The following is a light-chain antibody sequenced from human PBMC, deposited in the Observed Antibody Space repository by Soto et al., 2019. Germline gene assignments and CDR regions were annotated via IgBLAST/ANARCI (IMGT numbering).Light chain of an antibody. Sequence: EIVMTQSPATLSESPGERVTLSCRASPSISSNLAWYQQKPGQPPRLLSYDATSRATGIPSRFSGSGSGTDFTLTITSLQSEDFAVYFCQQYHDWPPLTFGGGTKVEIK. J-gene: IGKJ4*01. CDR1: PSISSN. CDR2: DAT. V-gene: IGKV3D-15*01. CDR3: QQYHDWPPLT.